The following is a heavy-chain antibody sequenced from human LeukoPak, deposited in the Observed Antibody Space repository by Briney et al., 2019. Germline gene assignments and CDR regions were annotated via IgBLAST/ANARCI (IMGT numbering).Heavy chain of an antibody. CDR1: GGSFSGYY. J-gene: IGHJ3*02. Sequence: SETLSLTCALYGGSFSGYYWSWIRQPPGKGLEWIGEIHPRGSKNYNPSLKSRVTISVDTSKNHFCLKLSSVTAADTAVYYCARDGGTYYCDSSGSDDAFDIWGQGTMVTVSS. CDR3: ARDGGTYYCDSSGSDDAFDI. V-gene: IGHV4-34*01. D-gene: IGHD3-22*01. CDR2: IHPRGSK.